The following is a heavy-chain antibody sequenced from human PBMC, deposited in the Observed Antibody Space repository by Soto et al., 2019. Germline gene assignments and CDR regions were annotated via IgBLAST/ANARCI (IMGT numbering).Heavy chain of an antibody. CDR3: ARDMYGGNSGRGHYGMDV. CDR1: GFPFSSYS. J-gene: IGHJ6*02. CDR2: ISYDGSNK. V-gene: IGHV3-30-3*01. D-gene: IGHD2-21*02. Sequence: GGSLRLCCAASGFPFSSYSMHWVRQAPGKGLEWVAVISYDGSNKYYADSVKGRFTISRDNSKNTLYLQMNSLRAEDTAVYYCARDMYGGNSGRGHYGMDVWGQGTTVTVSS.